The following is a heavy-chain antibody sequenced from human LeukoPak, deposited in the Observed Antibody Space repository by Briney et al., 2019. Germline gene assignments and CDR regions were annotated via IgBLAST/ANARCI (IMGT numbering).Heavy chain of an antibody. CDR2: INSDGSST. J-gene: IGHJ4*02. V-gene: IGHV3-74*01. CDR3: ARGARGRTINYYGSGSYYDLFAY. CDR1: GFTFSSYW. Sequence: GGSLRLSCAASGFTFSSYWMHWVRQAPGKGLVWVSRINSDGSSTSYADSVKGRFTISRDNAKNTLYLQMNSLRAEDTAVYYCARGARGRTINYYGSGSYYDLFAYWGQGTLVTVSS. D-gene: IGHD3-10*01.